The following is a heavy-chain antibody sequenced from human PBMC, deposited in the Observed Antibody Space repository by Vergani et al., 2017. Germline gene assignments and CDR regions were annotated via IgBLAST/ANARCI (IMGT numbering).Heavy chain of an antibody. D-gene: IGHD1-26*01. CDR3: ARSKIVGADFDY. CDR2: IKPSGGST. Sequence: QVQLVQSGAEVKKPGASVKVSCKASGYNFTSYYMHWVRQAPGQGLEWMGIIKPSGGSTSYAQKFQGRFTMNRDTSTSTVYMELSSLRSEDTAVYYCARSKIVGADFDYWGQGTLVTVSS. V-gene: IGHV1-46*01. CDR1: GYNFTSYY. J-gene: IGHJ4*02.